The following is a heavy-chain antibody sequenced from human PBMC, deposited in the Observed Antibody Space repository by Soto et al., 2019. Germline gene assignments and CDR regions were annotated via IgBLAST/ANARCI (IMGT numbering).Heavy chain of an antibody. CDR1: GFLVNSAY. CDR3: ARSGYSFAWGY. V-gene: IGHV3-53*01. D-gene: IGHD5-18*01. Sequence: EVQLVESGGGLIPPGGSLRLSCAASGFLVNSAYMTWVRQAPGKGLEWLSMINSAGSTLYAESVKGRFTISRDNSKNRLDLQMNSLRAEDTAMYDCARSGYSFAWGYWGQGTLVIVTS. CDR2: INSAGST. J-gene: IGHJ4*02.